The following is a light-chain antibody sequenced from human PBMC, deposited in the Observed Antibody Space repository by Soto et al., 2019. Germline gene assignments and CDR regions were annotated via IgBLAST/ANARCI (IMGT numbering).Light chain of an antibody. CDR1: QSVDND. CDR3: QQYNNWPLT. Sequence: EIVMTQSPATLSVSPGDRATLSCRASQSVDNDLAWYQQKPGQPPRLLIYDASTRATGIPARFSGSQSGTEFTLTISSLLAEDLAVYFCQQYNNWPLTFGGGTKVETK. CDR2: DAS. J-gene: IGKJ4*01. V-gene: IGKV3D-15*01.